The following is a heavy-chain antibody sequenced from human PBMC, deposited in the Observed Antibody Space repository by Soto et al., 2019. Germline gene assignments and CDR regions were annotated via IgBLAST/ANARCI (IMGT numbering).Heavy chain of an antibody. J-gene: IGHJ6*01. Sequence: PVGSLRLSCVCSVFTFSNYSINWVRHAPGKGLEWVSSISSRSDIYYADSVKGRFTISRDNAKNSVSLQMNSLRAEDTAVYYCAREYPVWPIAYGLEVWGQATMGSVSS. CDR3: AREYPVWPIAYGLEV. V-gene: IGHV3-21*01. CDR1: VFTFSNYS. CDR2: ISSRSDI.